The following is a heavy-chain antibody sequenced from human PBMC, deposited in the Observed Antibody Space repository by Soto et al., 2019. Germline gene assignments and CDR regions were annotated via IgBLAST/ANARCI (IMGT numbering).Heavy chain of an antibody. CDR1: GFTFSSYA. D-gene: IGHD3-22*01. CDR2: ISGSGGST. CDR3: AKVVGGARINYYDSSGYAFDI. Sequence: LSLTCAASGFTFSSYAMSWVRQAPGKGPEWVSAISGSGGSTYYADSVKGRFTISRDNSKNTLYLQMNSLRAEDTAVYYCAKVVGGARINYYDSSGYAFDIWGQGTMVTVSS. V-gene: IGHV3-23*01. J-gene: IGHJ3*02.